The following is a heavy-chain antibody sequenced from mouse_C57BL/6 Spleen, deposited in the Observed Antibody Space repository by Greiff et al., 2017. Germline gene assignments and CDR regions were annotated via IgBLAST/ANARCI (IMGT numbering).Heavy chain of an antibody. V-gene: IGHV3-6*01. CDR3: ARPPVYGDAMDY. CDR1: GYSITSGYY. Sequence: EVQLVESGPGLVKPSQSLSLTCSVTGYSITSGYYWNWIRQFPGNKLEWMGYISYDGSNNYNPSLKNRISITRDTSKNQFFLKLNSVTTEDTATYYCARPPVYGDAMDYWGQGTSVTVSS. J-gene: IGHJ4*01. CDR2: ISYDGSN. D-gene: IGHD1-1*01.